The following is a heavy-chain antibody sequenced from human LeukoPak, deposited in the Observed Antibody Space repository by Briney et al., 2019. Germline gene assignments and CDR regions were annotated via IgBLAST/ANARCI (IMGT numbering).Heavy chain of an antibody. V-gene: IGHV3-72*01. Sequence: GGSLRLSCAASGFTLSDHYMDWVRQAPGKGLEWIGLTRNKARSYTTDYAASVKGRFTISRDDSKNSLYLQMNSLKTEDTAVYFCARDEGGGHYYPWGQGTMVTVSS. CDR1: GFTLSDHY. CDR3: ARDEGGGHYYP. J-gene: IGHJ3*01. D-gene: IGHD3-22*01. CDR2: TRNKARSYTT.